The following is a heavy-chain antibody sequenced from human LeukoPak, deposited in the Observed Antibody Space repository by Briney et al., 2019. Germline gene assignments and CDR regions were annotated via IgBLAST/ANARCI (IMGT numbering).Heavy chain of an antibody. CDR1: GYSFTSYW. D-gene: IGHD6-13*01. Sequence: GESLQISCYGSGYSFTSYWIGWVRQLPGKGLEWMGIIYPGDSDTRYSPSFQGQVTILADKSISTAYLQWSSLKATDTAKDYCAKHCAPDSSKDYWGQGTLVTVSS. CDR3: AKHCAPDSSKDY. CDR2: IYPGDSDT. J-gene: IGHJ4*02. V-gene: IGHV5-51*01.